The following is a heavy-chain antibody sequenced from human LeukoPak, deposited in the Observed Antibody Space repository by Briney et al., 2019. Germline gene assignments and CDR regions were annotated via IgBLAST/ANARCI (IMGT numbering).Heavy chain of an antibody. CDR3: ARGGGGYCSSTSCYTWFDP. CDR2: IYTSGST. D-gene: IGHD2-2*02. CDR1: GGSISSYY. V-gene: IGHV4-4*07. J-gene: IGHJ5*02. Sequence: SETLSLTCTVSGGSISSYYWSWIRQPAGKGLEWIGRIYTSGSTNYNPSLKSRVTMSVDTSKNQFSLKLSSVTAADTAVYYCARGGGGYCSSTSCYTWFDPWGQGTLVTVSS.